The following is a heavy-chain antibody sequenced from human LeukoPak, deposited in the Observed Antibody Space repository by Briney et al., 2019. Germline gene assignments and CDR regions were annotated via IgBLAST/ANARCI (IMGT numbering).Heavy chain of an antibody. Sequence: SETLSLTCTVSGASNNSYYWSWIRQHPGKGLEWIGYIYYSGSTYYNPSLKSRVTISVDTSKNQFSLKLSSVTAADTAVYYCAREGSTDIVVVPAANPYYYYYMDVWGKGTTVTVSS. CDR3: AREGSTDIVVVPAANPYYYYYMDV. CDR1: GASNNSYY. J-gene: IGHJ6*03. D-gene: IGHD2-2*01. CDR2: IYYSGST. V-gene: IGHV4-31*03.